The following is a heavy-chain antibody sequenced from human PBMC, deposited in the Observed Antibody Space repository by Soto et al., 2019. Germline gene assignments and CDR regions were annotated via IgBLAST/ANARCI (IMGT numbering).Heavy chain of an antibody. J-gene: IGHJ6*02. CDR1: GFTFSSYA. Sequence: HPGGSLRLSCAASGFTFSSYAMHWVRQAPGKGLEWVAVISYDGSNKYYADSVKGRFTISRDNSKNTLYLQMNSLRAEDTAVYYCAREGLPPAGMDVWGQGTTVTVSS. CDR2: ISYDGSNK. CDR3: AREGLPPAGMDV. V-gene: IGHV3-30-3*01.